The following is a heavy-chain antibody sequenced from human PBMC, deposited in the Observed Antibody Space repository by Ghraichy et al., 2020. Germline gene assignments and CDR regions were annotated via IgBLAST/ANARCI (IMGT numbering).Heavy chain of an antibody. CDR3: AKEGCSGGSCYPYYYYYGMDV. CDR2: ISGSGGST. CDR1: GFTFSSYA. J-gene: IGHJ6*02. Sequence: GSLRLSCAASGFTFSSYAMSWVRQAPGKGLEWVSAISGSGGSTYYADSVKGRFTISRDNSKNTLYLQMNSLRAEDTAVYYCAKEGCSGGSCYPYYYYYGMDVWGQGTTVTVSS. V-gene: IGHV3-23*01. D-gene: IGHD2-15*01.